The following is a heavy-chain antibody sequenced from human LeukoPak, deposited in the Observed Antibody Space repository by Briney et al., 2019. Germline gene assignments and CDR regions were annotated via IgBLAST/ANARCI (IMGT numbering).Heavy chain of an antibody. Sequence: GGSLRLSCAASGFTFSSYAMRWVRQAPGKGLEWVSGISWNSGGLVYADSVKGRFTISRDNAKNSLYLQMNSLRAEDTALYYCAKDIAYSYGSTHFDYWGQGALVTVSS. D-gene: IGHD5-18*01. V-gene: IGHV3-9*01. CDR3: AKDIAYSYGSTHFDY. J-gene: IGHJ4*02. CDR2: ISWNSGGL. CDR1: GFTFSSYA.